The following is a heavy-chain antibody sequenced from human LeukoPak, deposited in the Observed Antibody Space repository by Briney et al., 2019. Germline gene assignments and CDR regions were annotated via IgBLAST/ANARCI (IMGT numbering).Heavy chain of an antibody. CDR3: ARSPKRYYYGSGSYPP. J-gene: IGHJ5*02. CDR1: GGSISSYY. V-gene: IGHV4-59*01. CDR2: IYYSGST. Sequence: SETLSLTCTVSGGSISSYYWSWIRQPPGKGLEWIGYIYYSGSTNYNPSLKSRVTISVDTSKNQFSLKLSSVTAADTAVYYCARSPKRYYYGSGSYPPWGQGTLVTVSS. D-gene: IGHD3-10*01.